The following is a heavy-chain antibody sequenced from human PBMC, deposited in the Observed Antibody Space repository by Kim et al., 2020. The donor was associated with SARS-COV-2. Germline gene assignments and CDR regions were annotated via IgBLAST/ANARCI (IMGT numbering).Heavy chain of an antibody. Sequence: SETLSLTCTVSGASVSSISYYWGWIRPPPGEGLGCVTSIHYTGSSYYNPPLKRRATISVDTSKKHFSNLLSAATAADTAVFYCVRVRNRAMDYYWCRGTL. V-gene: IGHV4-39*07. CDR2: IHYTGSS. J-gene: IGHJ4*01. CDR3: VRVRNRAMDYY. D-gene: IGHD1-1*01. CDR1: GASVSSISYY.